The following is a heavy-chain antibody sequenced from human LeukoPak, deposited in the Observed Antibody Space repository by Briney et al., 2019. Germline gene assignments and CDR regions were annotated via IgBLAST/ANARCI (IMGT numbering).Heavy chain of an antibody. D-gene: IGHD3-3*01. CDR1: GYTFTGYY. CDR2: INPNSGGT. V-gene: IGHV1-2*02. J-gene: IGHJ5*02. Sequence: ASVKVSCKASGYTFTGYYMHWVRQAPGQGLEWMGWINPNSGGTNYAQKFQGRVTMTRDTSISTAYMELSRLGSDDTAVYYCARGGVTIFGVADNWFDPWGQGTLVTVSS. CDR3: ARGGVTIFGVADNWFDP.